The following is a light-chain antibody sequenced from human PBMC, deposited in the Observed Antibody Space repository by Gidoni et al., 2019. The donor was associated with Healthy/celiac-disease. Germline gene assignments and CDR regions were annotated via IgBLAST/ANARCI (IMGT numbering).Light chain of an antibody. Sequence: DIQMTQSPSTLSASVGDRVTITCRASQSISSWLAWYQQKPGKAPKLLIYTASSLESGVPSRCSGRGCGTDFTHNLSSLECSDCATYYCQKYNSYPWTFGQGTKVEIK. CDR3: QKYNSYPWT. J-gene: IGKJ1*01. CDR1: QSISSW. CDR2: TAS. V-gene: IGKV1-5*03.